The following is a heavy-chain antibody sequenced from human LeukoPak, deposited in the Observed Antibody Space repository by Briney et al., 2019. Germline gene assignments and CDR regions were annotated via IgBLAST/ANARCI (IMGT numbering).Heavy chain of an antibody. J-gene: IGHJ4*02. V-gene: IGHV4-59*01. D-gene: IGHD3-10*01. CDR2: IYYSGST. Sequence: SETLSLTCTVSGGSISSYYWSWIRQPPGKGLEWIGYIYYSGSTNYNPSLKSRVTISLDTSQNQFSLKLTSVTPADTAVYYCARTAKYYYGSETYYFFDYWGQGTLVTVSS. CDR3: ARTAKYYYGSETYYFFDY. CDR1: GGSISSYY.